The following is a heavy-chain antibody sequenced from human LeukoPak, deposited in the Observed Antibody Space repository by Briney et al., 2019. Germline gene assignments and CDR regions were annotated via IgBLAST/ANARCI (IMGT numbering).Heavy chain of an antibody. Sequence: SETLSLTCTVSGGXISSYYWSWIRQPPGKGLEWIGYINYSGNTNYNPSLKSRVTISVDTSKNQFSLKLSSVTAADTAVYYCASFSWGSGSYNQEAIWSWFDPWGQGTLVTVSS. CDR1: GGXISSYY. J-gene: IGHJ5*02. V-gene: IGHV4-59*08. CDR2: INYSGNT. CDR3: ASFSWGSGSYNQEAIWSWFDP. D-gene: IGHD3-10*01.